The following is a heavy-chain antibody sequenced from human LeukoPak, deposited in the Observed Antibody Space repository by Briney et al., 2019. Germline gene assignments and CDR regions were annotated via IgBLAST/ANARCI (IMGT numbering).Heavy chain of an antibody. J-gene: IGHJ4*02. CDR2: LTGSGGGT. Sequence: PGGSLRLSCAASGFTFSSYAMAWAPQAPGKGLGWVAALTGSGGGTYYADSVKGRFTISRDNSRNTLYLQMSSLRAEDTAVYYCAKSMFTYAATTTTDYWGQGTLVTVSS. CDR3: AKSMFTYAATTTTDY. CDR1: GFTFSSYA. V-gene: IGHV3-23*01. D-gene: IGHD4-17*01.